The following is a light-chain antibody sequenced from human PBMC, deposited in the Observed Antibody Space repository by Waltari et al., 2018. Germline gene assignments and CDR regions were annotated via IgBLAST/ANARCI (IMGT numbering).Light chain of an antibody. Sequence: SYDLTQPPSVSVSSGQTASITCSGDKLGQKYGFWYRQKTGQSPVLVMYEDNRRPSGIPERVSGSNSGNTATLTISETQVMDDAYYYCQVWDSSTDVVFGGGTKLTVL. CDR1: KLGQKY. J-gene: IGLJ2*01. CDR2: EDN. CDR3: QVWDSSTDVV. V-gene: IGLV3-1*01.